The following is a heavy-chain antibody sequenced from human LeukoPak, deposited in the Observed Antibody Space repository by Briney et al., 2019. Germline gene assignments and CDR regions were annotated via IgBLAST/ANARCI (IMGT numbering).Heavy chain of an antibody. CDR3: TRIRFSEWFLDY. D-gene: IGHD3-3*01. CDR2: IKSKTDGGTT. V-gene: IGHV3-15*01. Sequence: SGGSLRLSCAASGFTFSNAWMSWVRQAPGKGLEWVGRIKSKTDGGTTDYAAPVKGRFTISRDDSKNTLYLQMNSLKTEDTAVYYCTRIRFSEWFLDYWGQGTLVTVSS. CDR1: GFTFSNAW. J-gene: IGHJ4*02.